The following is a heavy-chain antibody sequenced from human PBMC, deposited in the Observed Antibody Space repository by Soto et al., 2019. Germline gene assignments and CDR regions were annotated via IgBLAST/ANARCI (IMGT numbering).Heavy chain of an antibody. CDR2: ISSSSSYI. V-gene: IGHV3-21*01. J-gene: IGHJ4*02. D-gene: IGHD5-12*01. CDR1: GFTFSHYG. CDR3: ARDDELDGYLL. Sequence: EVQLVESGGGLVKPGGSLRLSCAASGFTFSHYGMNWVRQSPGKGLEWGSSISSSSSYIYYADSLKGRFTISRDNAKNSLYLQMNSLRAEDTAVYYCARDDELDGYLLWCQGTLVTVSS.